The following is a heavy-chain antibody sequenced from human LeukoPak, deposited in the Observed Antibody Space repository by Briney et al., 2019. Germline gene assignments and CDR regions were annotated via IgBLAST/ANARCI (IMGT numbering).Heavy chain of an antibody. CDR2: IRYDGSNK. J-gene: IGHJ4*02. CDR3: AGTDSGSYSRWFDY. Sequence: PGGSLRLSCAASGFTFSSYGMHWVRQAPGKGLEWVAFIRYDGSNKYYADSVKGRFTISRDNAKNSLYLQMNSLRAEDTAVYYCAGTDSGSYSRWFDYWGQGTLVTVSS. D-gene: IGHD1-26*01. V-gene: IGHV3-30*02. CDR1: GFTFSSYG.